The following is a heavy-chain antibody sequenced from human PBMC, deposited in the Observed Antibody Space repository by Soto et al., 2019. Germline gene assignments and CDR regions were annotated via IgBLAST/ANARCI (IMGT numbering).Heavy chain of an antibody. V-gene: IGHV1-69*01. CDR3: ARDGFRIQLWLSYFDY. Sequence: QVQLVQSGAEVKKPGSSVKVSCKASGGTFSSYAISWVRQAPGQGLEWMGGIIPIFGTANYAQKFQGRVTITADESTSTGYMELSSLRSEDTAVYYCARDGFRIQLWLSYFDYWGQGTLVTVSS. J-gene: IGHJ4*02. CDR2: IIPIFGTA. D-gene: IGHD5-18*01. CDR1: GGTFSSYA.